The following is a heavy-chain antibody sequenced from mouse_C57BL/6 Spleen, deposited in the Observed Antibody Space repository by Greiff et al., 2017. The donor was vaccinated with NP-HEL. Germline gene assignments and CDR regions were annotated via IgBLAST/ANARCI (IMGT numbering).Heavy chain of an antibody. CDR2: ITHSGET. D-gene: IGHD1-1*02. CDR3: AGAPVGNYGWYFDV. J-gene: IGHJ1*03. Sequence: VKLQESGPGLVKPSQSLFLTCSITGFPITSGYYWIWIRQSPGKPLEWMGYITHSGETFYNPSLQSPISITRETSKNQFFLQLNSVTTEDTAMYYCAGAPVGNYGWYFDVWGTGTTVTVSS. CDR1: GFPITSGYY. V-gene: IGHV12-3*01.